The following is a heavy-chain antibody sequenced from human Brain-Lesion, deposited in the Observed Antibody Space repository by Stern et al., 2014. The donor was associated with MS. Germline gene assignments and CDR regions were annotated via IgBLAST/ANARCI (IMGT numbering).Heavy chain of an antibody. J-gene: IGHJ5*02. D-gene: IGHD2-15*01. Sequence: QVQLQESGPGLVKPSETLSLTCTVAGGSVSSTSYAWAWIRQPPGKGLEWIGTIFYSGNTYYSPSPKSRLTISLDTSKNPFSLQLGSVTAADTAVYYCAGEEDIRYCSGGSCTGNWFDPWGQGTLVTVSS. CDR2: IFYSGNT. CDR3: AGEEDIRYCSGGSCTGNWFDP. V-gene: IGHV4-39*01. CDR1: GGSVSSTSYA.